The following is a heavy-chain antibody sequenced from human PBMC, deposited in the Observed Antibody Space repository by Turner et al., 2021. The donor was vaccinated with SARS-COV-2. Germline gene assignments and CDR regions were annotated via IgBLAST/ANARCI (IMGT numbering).Heavy chain of an antibody. CDR1: GFPFSSSA. V-gene: IGHV1-69*01. CDR2: IIHNYGTA. Sequence: VQLVPSGAKLPKPRSSLNVSCMASGFPFSSSAISWVRQAPGQGLEWRGGIIHNYGTANYAQKIQGRVTMTADESTSTAYMELSSLRAEDTAVYYCARGEVAYCSDGRCYSGSDWGQGTLVTVSS. J-gene: IGHJ4*02. D-gene: IGHD2-15*01. CDR3: ARGEVAYCSDGRCYSGSD.